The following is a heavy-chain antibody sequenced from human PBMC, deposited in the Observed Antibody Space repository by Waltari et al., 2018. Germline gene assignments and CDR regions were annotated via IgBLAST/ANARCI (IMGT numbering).Heavy chain of an antibody. V-gene: IGHV3-23*01. CDR3: AKDEGARLAPTFGMDA. J-gene: IGHJ6*02. D-gene: IGHD6-6*01. Sequence: EMQLLESGGALVQPGGSLRLSCAASGFPFSTYTMNWVRQAPGQGVEWGAVRTGGGLLDYGDSVKGRFIISRDNSKNTLYLEMYRLRVEDTARYYCAKDEGARLAPTFGMDAWGQGTTVIVS. CDR2: RTGGGLL. CDR1: GFPFSTYT.